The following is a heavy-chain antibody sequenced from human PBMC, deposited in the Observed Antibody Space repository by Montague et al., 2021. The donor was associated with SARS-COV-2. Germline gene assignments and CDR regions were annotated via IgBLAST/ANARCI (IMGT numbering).Heavy chain of an antibody. CDR3: ARYSYSGTYFGLNDAFGI. Sequence: CAISGDSVSSHNAAWNWIRQSPSRGLEWLGRTCYRSEWYFGYVISLRGRITINPDTSKNQFSLQLDSVTLDDTAVYYCARYSYSGTYFGLNDAFGIWGQGTLVTVSS. V-gene: IGHV6-1*01. D-gene: IGHD1-26*01. CDR1: GDSVSSHNAA. J-gene: IGHJ3*02. CDR2: TCYRSEWYF.